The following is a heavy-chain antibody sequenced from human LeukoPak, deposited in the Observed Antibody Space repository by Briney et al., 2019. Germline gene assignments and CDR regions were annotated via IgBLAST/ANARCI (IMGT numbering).Heavy chain of an antibody. Sequence: GASLRLSCAASGFIFSNYAMSWVRQAPGKGLEWVSAITGSGGSTYYADSVKGRFTISRDNSKNTLYLQMNSLRAEDTAAYHCAKWGDYDVLTGYYVSDYWGQGTLVTVSS. CDR3: AKWGDYDVLTGYYVSDY. D-gene: IGHD3-9*01. CDR1: GFIFSNYA. CDR2: ITGSGGST. J-gene: IGHJ4*02. V-gene: IGHV3-23*01.